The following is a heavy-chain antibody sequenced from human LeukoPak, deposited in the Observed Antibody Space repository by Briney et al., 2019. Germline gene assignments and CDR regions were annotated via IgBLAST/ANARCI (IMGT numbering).Heavy chain of an antibody. CDR2: ISGSGGTT. J-gene: IGHJ4*01. CDR1: GFTFSSYA. Sequence: GGSLRLSCAASGFTFSSYAMSRVRQAPGKGLEWVSAISGSGGTTHYADSVKGRFTISRDNSKNTLYLQMNSLRAEDTAVYYCAKQVSGIAAACTYDYWGQGTLVTVSS. D-gene: IGHD6-13*01. CDR3: AKQVSGIAAACTYDY. V-gene: IGHV3-23*01.